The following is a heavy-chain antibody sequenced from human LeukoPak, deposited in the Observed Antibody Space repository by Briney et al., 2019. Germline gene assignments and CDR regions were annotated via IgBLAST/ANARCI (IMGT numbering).Heavy chain of an antibody. CDR1: GGTFSSYA. CDR3: ARTTEGYCSGGSCYYYYYYMDV. J-gene: IGHJ6*03. CDR2: IIPIFGTA. Sequence: ASVKVSCKASGGTFSSYAISWVRQAPGQGLEWMGGIIPIFGTANYAQKFQGRVTITADKSTSTAYMELSSLRSDDTAVYYCARTTEGYCSGGSCYYYYYYMDVWGKGTTVTVSS. V-gene: IGHV1-69*06. D-gene: IGHD2-15*01.